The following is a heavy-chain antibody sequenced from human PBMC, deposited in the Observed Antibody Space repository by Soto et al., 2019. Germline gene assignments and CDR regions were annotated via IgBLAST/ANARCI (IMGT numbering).Heavy chain of an antibody. CDR1: GFTFSSYA. Sequence: PGGSLRLSCAASGFTFSSYAMSWVRQAPGKGLEWVSAISGSGGSTYYADSVKGRFTISRDNSKNTLYLQMNSLRAEDTAVYYCAKPSGTPVGYYYYGMDVWGQGTTVTVSS. D-gene: IGHD1-26*01. CDR3: AKPSGTPVGYYYYGMDV. CDR2: ISGSGGST. J-gene: IGHJ6*02. V-gene: IGHV3-23*01.